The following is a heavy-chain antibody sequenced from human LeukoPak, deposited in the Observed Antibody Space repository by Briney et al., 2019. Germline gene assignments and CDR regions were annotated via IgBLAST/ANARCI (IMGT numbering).Heavy chain of an antibody. D-gene: IGHD4-23*01. CDR3: ARVSNGGSSAGAFDI. V-gene: IGHV3-74*01. CDR1: GFTFSTFW. J-gene: IGHJ3*02. Sequence: PGGSLRLSCAASGFTFSTFWMHWVRQAPGKGLVWVSRISTDGTNTDYSDSVKGRFTISRDNTKTTLYLQMNSLGAEDTAVYYCARVSNGGSSAGAFDIWGQGTMVTVS. CDR2: ISTDGTNT.